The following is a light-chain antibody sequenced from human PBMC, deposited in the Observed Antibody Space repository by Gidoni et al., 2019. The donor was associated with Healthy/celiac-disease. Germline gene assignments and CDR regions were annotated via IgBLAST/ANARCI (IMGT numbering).Light chain of an antibody. CDR3: QQSYSTPIMYT. CDR1: QSISSY. V-gene: IGKV1-39*01. J-gene: IGKJ2*01. CDR2: AAS. Sequence: DIQMTQSPSSLSASVGDRVTITCRASQSISSYLNWYQQKPGKAPKLLIYAASSLQSGVPSRFSGSGSGTDFTLTISSLQPEDFATYYCQQSYSTPIMYTVVQGTKLEIK.